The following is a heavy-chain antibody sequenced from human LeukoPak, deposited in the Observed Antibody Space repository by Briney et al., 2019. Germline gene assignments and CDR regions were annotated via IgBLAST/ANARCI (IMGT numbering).Heavy chain of an antibody. CDR2: ISYDGSNK. CDR3: ARLMVKRIDY. V-gene: IGHV3-30-3*01. Sequence: GGSLRLSCAASGFTFSSYAMHRVRQAPGKGLEWVAVISYDGSNKYYADSVKGRFTISRDNSKNTLYLQMNSLRAEDTAVYYCARLMVKRIDYWGQGTLVTVSS. CDR1: GFTFSSYA. D-gene: IGHD2-8*01. J-gene: IGHJ4*02.